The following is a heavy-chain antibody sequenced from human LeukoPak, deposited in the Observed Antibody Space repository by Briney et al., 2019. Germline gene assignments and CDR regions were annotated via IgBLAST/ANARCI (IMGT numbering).Heavy chain of an antibody. CDR2: IIPSGHTT. V-gene: IGHV3-23*01. D-gene: IGHD1-14*01. Sequence: AGGSLRLSCAASGFTFSNAWMSWVRQAPGKGLEWVSGIIPSGHTTYYADSVRGRFTISRDNSKNTLYLHINSLRAEDTAVYYCVKDNPLDYWGQGTLVIVSS. CDR1: GFTFSNAW. J-gene: IGHJ4*02. CDR3: VKDNPLDY.